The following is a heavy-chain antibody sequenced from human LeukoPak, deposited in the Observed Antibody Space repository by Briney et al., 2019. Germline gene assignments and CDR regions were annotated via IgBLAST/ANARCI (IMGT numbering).Heavy chain of an antibody. CDR1: GFTFYMYA. V-gene: IGHV3-23*01. D-gene: IGHD3-22*01. Sequence: GGSLRLSCQASGFTFYMYAMSWVRQAPGKGLEWVASMCGTAGCTFYPDSVKGRFTISRDNSKNVLYLRMNSLTAEDTAIYYCAKDRPNFHENSGHYYRRDGDSWGQGTLVTVSS. J-gene: IGHJ5*01. CDR2: MCGTAGCT. CDR3: AKDRPNFHENSGHYYRRDGDS.